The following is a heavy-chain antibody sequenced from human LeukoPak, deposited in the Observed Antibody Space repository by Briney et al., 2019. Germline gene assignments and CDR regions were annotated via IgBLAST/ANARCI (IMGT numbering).Heavy chain of an antibody. Sequence: GGSLRLSCAASGFTFSSYAMHWVRQAPGKGLEWVAVISYDGSNKYYADSVKGRFTISRDNSKNTLYLQMNSLRAEDTAVYYCARDFVVVTAILAFDIWGQGTMVTVSS. CDR3: ARDFVVVTAILAFDI. CDR2: ISYDGSNK. D-gene: IGHD2-21*02. J-gene: IGHJ3*02. CDR1: GFTFSSYA. V-gene: IGHV3-30-3*01.